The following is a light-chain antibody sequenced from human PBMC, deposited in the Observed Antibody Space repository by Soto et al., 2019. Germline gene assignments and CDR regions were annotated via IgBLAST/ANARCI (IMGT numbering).Light chain of an antibody. CDR1: QSVSRSY. Sequence: EIVLTQSPGPLSLSPGERATLSCRASQSVSRSYLAWYQQKPGQAPRLLIFDASSRATSIPDRFSGSASGTDFTRTITSLEPEDFAVYYCHQYGNSPQTFGQGTKLEIK. CDR3: HQYGNSPQT. V-gene: IGKV3-20*01. CDR2: DAS. J-gene: IGKJ2*01.